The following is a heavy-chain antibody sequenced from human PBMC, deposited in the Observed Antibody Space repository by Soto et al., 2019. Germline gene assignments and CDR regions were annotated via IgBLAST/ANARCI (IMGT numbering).Heavy chain of an antibody. CDR1: GFTFSSYG. J-gene: IGHJ4*02. D-gene: IGHD6-19*01. V-gene: IGHV3-33*01. CDR2: IWYDGSNK. CDR3: ARDSHVGSGWQLTADY. Sequence: GGSLRLSCAASGFTFSSYGMHWVRQAPGKGLEWVAVIWYDGSNKYYAESVKGRFTISRDNSKNTLYLQMNSLRAEDTAVYYCARDSHVGSGWQLTADYWGQGTLVTVSS.